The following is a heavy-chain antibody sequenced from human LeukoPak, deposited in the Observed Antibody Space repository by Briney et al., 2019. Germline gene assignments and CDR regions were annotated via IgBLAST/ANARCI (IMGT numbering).Heavy chain of an antibody. CDR2: IYSGGST. J-gene: IGHJ4*02. V-gene: IGHV3-66*01. Sequence: GGSLRLSGAASGFTVSSNYMSWVRQAPGKGLEWVSVIYSGGSTYYADSVKGRFTISRDNSKNTLYLQMNSLRAEDTAVYYCARATRGYLGENYFDYWGQGTLVTVSS. D-gene: IGHD1-1*01. CDR3: ARATRGYLGENYFDY. CDR1: GFTVSSNY.